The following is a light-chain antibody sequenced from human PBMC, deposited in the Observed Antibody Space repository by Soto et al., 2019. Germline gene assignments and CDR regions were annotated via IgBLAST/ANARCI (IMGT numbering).Light chain of an antibody. Sequence: QSVLTQPASVSGSPGQSITISCTGTSSDVGSYNYVSWYQQHPGKAPKVMIYDVRNRPSGVSNRFSGSKSGNTASLTISGLQAEDEADYYCCSYTSTSTWVFGGGTKLTVL. V-gene: IGLV2-14*01. CDR1: SSDVGSYNY. CDR3: CSYTSTSTWV. J-gene: IGLJ3*02. CDR2: DVR.